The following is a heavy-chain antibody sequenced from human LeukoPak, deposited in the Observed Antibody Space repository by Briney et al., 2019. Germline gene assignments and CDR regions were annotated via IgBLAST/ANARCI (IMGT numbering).Heavy chain of an antibody. J-gene: IGHJ4*02. CDR3: VRTFYDYVWGSYRPSFDY. V-gene: IGHV4-34*01. Sequence: SETLSLTCAVYGGSFSGYYWSWIRQPPGKGLEWIGEINHSGSTNYNPSLKSRVTISVDTSKNQFSLKPSSVTAADTAVYYCVRTFYDYVWGSYRPSFDYWGQGTLVTVSS. CDR2: INHSGST. CDR1: GGSFSGYY. D-gene: IGHD3-16*02.